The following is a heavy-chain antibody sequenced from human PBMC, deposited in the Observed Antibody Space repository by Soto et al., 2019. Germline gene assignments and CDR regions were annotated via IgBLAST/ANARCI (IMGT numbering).Heavy chain of an antibody. D-gene: IGHD6-13*01. CDR2: IRPYNGDT. CDR3: ARKGVTSSWYGGGHDN. CDR1: GYPFTSYG. Sequence: ASVKVSCKTSGYPFTSYGISWVRQAPGQGLEWMGWIRPYNGDTNSAQNFQGRVTMTTDTSTSTAYMELRSLRFDDMAAYYCARKGVTSSWYGGGHDNWGQGTLVTVSS. V-gene: IGHV1-18*03. J-gene: IGHJ4*02.